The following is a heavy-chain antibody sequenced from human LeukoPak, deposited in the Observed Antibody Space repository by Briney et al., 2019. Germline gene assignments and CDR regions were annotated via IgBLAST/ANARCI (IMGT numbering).Heavy chain of an antibody. J-gene: IGHJ3*02. CDR3: ARDYYESRGYWHDVFDI. D-gene: IGHD3-22*01. CDR2: IIPILGIA. CDR1: GGTFSSYA. V-gene: IGHV1-69*04. Sequence: SVKVSCKASGGTFSSYAISWVRQAPGQGLEWMGRIIPILGIANYAQKFQGRVTMTRDTSTTTVHMDLRNLRSDDTAIYYCARDYYESRGYWHDVFDIWGQGTVVVVSS.